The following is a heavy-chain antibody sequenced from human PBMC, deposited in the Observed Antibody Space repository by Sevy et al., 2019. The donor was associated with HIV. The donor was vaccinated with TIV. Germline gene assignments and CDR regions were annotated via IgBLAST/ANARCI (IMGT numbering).Heavy chain of an antibody. V-gene: IGHV3-23*01. J-gene: IGHJ4*02. CDR1: GFTFSSYA. D-gene: IGHD6-19*01. CDR3: AKMNPYSSGWYY. Sequence: GGSLRLSCAASGFTFSSYAMSWVRQAPGKGLEWVTAISGSGGSTYYADSVKGRFTISRDNSKNTLYLRMNSLRAEDTAVYYCAKMNPYSSGWYYWGQGTLVTVSS. CDR2: ISGSGGST.